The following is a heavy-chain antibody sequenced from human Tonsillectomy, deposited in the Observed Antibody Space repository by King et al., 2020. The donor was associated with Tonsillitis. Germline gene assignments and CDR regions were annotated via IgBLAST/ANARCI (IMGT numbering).Heavy chain of an antibody. V-gene: IGHV3-21*01. CDR2: ISSSSRYI. J-gene: IGHJ6*01. CDR3: ARLGDGLRTRQTSMVIYFYYGMDV. CDR1: GFTFSSYS. D-gene: IGHD5-18*01. Sequence: VQLVESGGGLVKPGGSLRLSCAASGFTFSSYSMSWVRQAPGKGLEWVSSISSSSRYIYYADSVKGRFTISRDNSKNSLYLQMNSLRAEDTAVYYCARLGDGLRTRQTSMVIYFYYGMDVWGQGTAVTVPS.